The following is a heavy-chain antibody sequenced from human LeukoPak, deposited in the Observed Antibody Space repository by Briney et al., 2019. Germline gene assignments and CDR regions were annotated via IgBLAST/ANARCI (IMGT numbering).Heavy chain of an antibody. J-gene: IGHJ4*02. Sequence: GGSLRLSCAASESTFRSYAFHWVRQAPGKGLEYVSGIHTNGVNTHYANSVKGRFTISRDNSKNTLYLQMNNLRAEDTAVYYCAMDSAWLPLKFDYWGPGTLVAVST. D-gene: IGHD5-24*01. CDR1: ESTFRSYA. V-gene: IGHV3-64*01. CDR2: IHTNGVNT. CDR3: AMDSAWLPLKFDY.